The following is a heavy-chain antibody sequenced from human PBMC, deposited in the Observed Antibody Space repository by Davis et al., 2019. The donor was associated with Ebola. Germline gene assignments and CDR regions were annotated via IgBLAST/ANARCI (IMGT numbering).Heavy chain of an antibody. D-gene: IGHD3-3*01. CDR1: GDSISSYY. V-gene: IGHV4-4*09. CDR2: IHPSGTT. J-gene: IGHJ4*02. CDR3: ASTIFGVAIDRFDY. Sequence: SETLSLTCTVSGDSISSYYWSWIRQTPGKELEWIGYIHPSGTTNYSPSLKRQVTISVDTSKNQFSLKLKSVTAADTAVYYCASTIFGVAIDRFDYWGQGHLVTVSS.